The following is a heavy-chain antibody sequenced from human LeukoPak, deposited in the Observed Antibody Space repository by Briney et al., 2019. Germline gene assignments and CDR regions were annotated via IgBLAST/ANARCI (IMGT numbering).Heavy chain of an antibody. V-gene: IGHV3-53*01. CDR2: IYSGGST. CDR3: ATGGRSGVAFAS. CDR1: GFIASSNY. D-gene: IGHD2-15*01. Sequence: GGSLRLSCTASGFIASSNYMSWVRQAPGKGLEWVSLIYSGGSTYYADSVMGRSTISRDKSNNTLYLQMNSLRAEDTAVYYCATGGRSGVAFASWGQGALVTVSS. J-gene: IGHJ5*02.